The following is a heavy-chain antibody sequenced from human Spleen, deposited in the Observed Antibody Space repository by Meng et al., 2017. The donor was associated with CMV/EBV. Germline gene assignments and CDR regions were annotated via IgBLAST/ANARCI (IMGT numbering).Heavy chain of an antibody. CDR2: ITSRSSNT. CDR1: GFTFSSYW. V-gene: IGHV3-21*01. J-gene: IGHJ4*01. CDR3: ARDLIRGVVGARPRGPGDL. D-gene: IGHD1-26*01. Sequence: GGSLRLSCAASGFTFSSYWMHWVRQAPGKGLEWVSSITSRSSNTYYSDSVKGRFTISRDNAKNSLYLQMNSLRDEDTAVYYCARDLIRGVVGARPRGPGDLWGHGTLVTVSS.